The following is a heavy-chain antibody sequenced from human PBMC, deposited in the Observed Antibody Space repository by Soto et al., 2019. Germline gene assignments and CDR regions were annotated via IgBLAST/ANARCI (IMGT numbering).Heavy chain of an antibody. J-gene: IGHJ6*02. CDR2: IYYSGST. CDR1: GGSISSYY. V-gene: IGHV4-59*01. D-gene: IGHD3-10*01. CDR3: ARDHYGSGTHGMDV. Sequence: NPSETLSLTCTVSGGSISSYYWSWIRQPPGKGLEWIGYIYYSGSTNYNPSLKSRVTISVDTSKNQFSLKLSSVTAADTAVYYCARDHYGSGTHGMDVWGQGTKVTVYS.